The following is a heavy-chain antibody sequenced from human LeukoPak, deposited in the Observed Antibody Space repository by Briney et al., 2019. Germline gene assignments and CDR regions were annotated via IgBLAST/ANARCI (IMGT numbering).Heavy chain of an antibody. D-gene: IGHD6-13*01. CDR2: ISESGST. J-gene: IGHJ4*02. Sequence: SETLSLTCTVSGGSISFYHWSWIRQSPGKELEWIGDISESGSTNYMPSLKSRVTISVDTSNQFSLKLSSVTAAATAVYYCARAGSGWYGGRLFEFWGPGALVAVSS. CDR3: ARAGSGWYGGRLFEF. CDR1: GGSISFYH. V-gene: IGHV4-59*01.